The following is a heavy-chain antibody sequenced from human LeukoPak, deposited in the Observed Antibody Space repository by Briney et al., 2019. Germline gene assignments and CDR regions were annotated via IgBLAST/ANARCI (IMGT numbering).Heavy chain of an antibody. Sequence: GGSLRLSCAASGFTFSSYAMSWVRQAPGKGLEWVSAISGSGGSTYYADSVKGRFTISRDNAKNSLYLQMNSLRAEDTAVYYCARSPDYYYMDVWGKGTTVTVSS. D-gene: IGHD1-26*01. CDR3: ARSPDYYYMDV. CDR1: GFTFSSYA. V-gene: IGHV3-23*01. J-gene: IGHJ6*03. CDR2: ISGSGGST.